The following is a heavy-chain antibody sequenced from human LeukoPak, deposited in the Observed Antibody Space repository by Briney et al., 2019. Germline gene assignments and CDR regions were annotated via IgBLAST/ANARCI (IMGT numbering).Heavy chain of an antibody. CDR1: GFTLSSYG. CDR3: ARDRFCSTTSCYPGFFDY. CDR2: IWYDGSNT. V-gene: IGHV3-33*01. D-gene: IGHD2-2*01. Sequence: GGSLRLSCAPSGFTLSSYGIRLVRQAPGKGLDWVAVIWYDGSNTYYADSVKGRFTISRENSKNTLYVQMNSLRVEDTAVYCCARDRFCSTTSCYPGFFDYWGQGTLVTVSS. J-gene: IGHJ4*02.